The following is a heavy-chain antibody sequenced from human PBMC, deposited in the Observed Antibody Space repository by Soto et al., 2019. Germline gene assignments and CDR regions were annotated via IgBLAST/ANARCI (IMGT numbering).Heavy chain of an antibody. CDR2: IYYSGST. Sequence: SETLSLTCTVSGGSISSSSYYWGWIRQPPGKGLEWIGSIYYSGSTYYNPSLKSRVTISVDTSKNQFSLKLSSVTAADTAVYYCARGKNYYDSSGYYTNYYYYYGMDVWGQGTTVTVSS. CDR3: ARGKNYYDSSGYYTNYYYYYGMDV. D-gene: IGHD3-22*01. V-gene: IGHV4-39*01. J-gene: IGHJ6*02. CDR1: GGSISSSSYY.